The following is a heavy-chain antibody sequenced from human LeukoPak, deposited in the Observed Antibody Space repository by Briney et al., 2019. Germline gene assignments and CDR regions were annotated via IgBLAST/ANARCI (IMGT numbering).Heavy chain of an antibody. CDR1: GITVSSNY. V-gene: IGHV3-53*01. D-gene: IGHD1-14*01. CDR3: ARGGMRRPYDC. Sequence: GGSLRLSCAVSGITVSSNYMSWVRQAPGKGQEWVSVIYDIGNTYYADSVKGRFTISRDTSKNTVYLQMNSLRAEDTAVYYCARGGMRRPYDCWGQGALVTVSS. J-gene: IGHJ4*02. CDR2: IYDIGNT.